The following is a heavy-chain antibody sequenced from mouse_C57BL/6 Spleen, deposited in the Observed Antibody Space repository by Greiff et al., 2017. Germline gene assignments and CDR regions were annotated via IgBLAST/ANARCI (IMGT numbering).Heavy chain of an antibody. CDR2: IYPGDGDT. CDR3: ARVSSGYDYAMDY. D-gene: IGHD3-2*02. CDR1: GYAFSSSW. J-gene: IGHJ4*01. Sequence: LVESGPELVKPGASVKISCKASGYAFSSSWMNWVKQRPGKGLEWIGRIYPGDGDTNYNGKFKGKATLTADKSSSTAYMQLSSLTSEDSAVYFCARVSSGYDYAMDYWGQGTSVTVSS. V-gene: IGHV1-82*01.